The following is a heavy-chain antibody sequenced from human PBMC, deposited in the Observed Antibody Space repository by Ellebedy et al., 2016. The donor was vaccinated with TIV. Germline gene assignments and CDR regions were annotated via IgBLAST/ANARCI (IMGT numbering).Heavy chain of an antibody. CDR2: IYYSGST. D-gene: IGHD3-10*01. CDR3: ARAPYYGSGSSEIFDY. J-gene: IGHJ4*02. Sequence: MPSETLSLTCTVSGGSISSGDYYWSWIRQPPGKGLEWIGYIYYSGSTYYNPSLKSRVTISVDTSKNQFSLKLSSVTAADTAVYYCARAPYYGSGSSEIFDYWGQGTLVTVSS. CDR1: GGSISSGDYY. V-gene: IGHV4-30-4*01.